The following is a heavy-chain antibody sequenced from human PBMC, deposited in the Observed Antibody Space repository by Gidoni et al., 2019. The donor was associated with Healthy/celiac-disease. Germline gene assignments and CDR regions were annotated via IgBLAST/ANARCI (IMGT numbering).Heavy chain of an antibody. D-gene: IGHD3-10*01. CDR1: GFTFSSYE. V-gene: IGHV3-48*03. Sequence: EVQLVESGGGLVQPGGSLRLSCAASGFTFSSYEMNWVRQAPGKGLEWFSYISSSGSTIYYADSVKGRFTISRDNAKNSLYLQMNSLRAEDTAVYYCARGGVTMVRGTGMDVWGQGTTVTVSS. J-gene: IGHJ6*02. CDR3: ARGGVTMVRGTGMDV. CDR2: ISSSGSTI.